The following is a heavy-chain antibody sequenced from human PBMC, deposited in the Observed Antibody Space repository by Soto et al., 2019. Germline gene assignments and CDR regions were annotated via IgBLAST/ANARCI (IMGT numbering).Heavy chain of an antibody. V-gene: IGHV3-66*01. CDR3: ARERGRWYGGLDY. CDR1: GFIVNNNY. J-gene: IGHJ4*02. Sequence: EVQLVESGGGLVQPGGSLRLSCAISGFIVNNNYMSWVRQAPGKGLEWVSVIYSDGTTHYADSVKGRFTISRENSKNTLHLQMSTLRVEDTAVYYCARERGRWYGGLDYWGQGTLVTVSS. CDR2: IYSDGTT. D-gene: IGHD3-10*01.